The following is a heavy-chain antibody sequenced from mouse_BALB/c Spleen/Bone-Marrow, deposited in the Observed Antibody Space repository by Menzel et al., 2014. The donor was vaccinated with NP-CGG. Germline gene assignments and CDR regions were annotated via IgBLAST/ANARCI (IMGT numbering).Heavy chain of an antibody. CDR3: ARRYGSSYRYWYFDV. J-gene: IGHJ1*01. D-gene: IGHD1-1*01. CDR1: GFDFSRFW. Sequence: EVQGVESGGGLVQPGGSLKVSCAASGFDFSRFWMSWVRQAPGKGLEWIGEINPDSSTINYTPSLKDKFIISRDSAKNTLYLQMSKVRSEDTAIYYCARRYGSSYRYWYFDVWGAGTTVTVSS. V-gene: IGHV4-1*02. CDR2: INPDSSTI.